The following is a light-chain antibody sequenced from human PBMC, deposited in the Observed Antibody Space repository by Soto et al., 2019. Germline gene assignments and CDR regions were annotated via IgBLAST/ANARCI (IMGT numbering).Light chain of an antibody. CDR2: GAS. J-gene: IGKJ1*01. Sequence: EIVMTQSPANLSVSPGERATLSCRASQSVSSNLAWYQQKPGQAPRLLIYGASTRATGIPARFSGSESGTEFTLTISSLQSEDFAVYYCQQYNNWPPWTFGQGTKVDI. CDR3: QQYNNWPPWT. V-gene: IGKV3-15*01. CDR1: QSVSSN.